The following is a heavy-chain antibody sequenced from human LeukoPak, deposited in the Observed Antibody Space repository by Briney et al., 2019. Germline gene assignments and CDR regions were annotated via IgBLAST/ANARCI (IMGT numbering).Heavy chain of an antibody. J-gene: IGHJ5*02. CDR3: ARGDYGASYWFDP. Sequence: PSETLSLTCAVYGGSFSGYYWSWIRQPPGKGLEWIGEINHSGSTNYNLSLKSRVTISVDTSKNQFSLKLSSVTAADTAVYYCARGDYGASYWFDPWGQGTLVTVSS. CDR1: GGSFSGYY. D-gene: IGHD4-17*01. V-gene: IGHV4-34*01. CDR2: INHSGST.